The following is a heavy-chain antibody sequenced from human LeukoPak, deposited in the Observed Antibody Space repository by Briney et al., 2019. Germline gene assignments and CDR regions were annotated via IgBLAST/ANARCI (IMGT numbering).Heavy chain of an antibody. V-gene: IGHV4-38-2*02. Sequence: SETLSLTCTVSGFSISNGYYWGWIRQPPGKGLEWIGSIYHSGSTYYNPSLKNRVTISISTSKNQFSLKLTSVTAADTAVYYCARAVATYDFWSGYPYGYFDYWGQGTLVTVSS. CDR3: ARAVATYDFWSGYPYGYFDY. CDR2: IYHSGST. D-gene: IGHD3-3*01. J-gene: IGHJ4*02. CDR1: GFSISNGYY.